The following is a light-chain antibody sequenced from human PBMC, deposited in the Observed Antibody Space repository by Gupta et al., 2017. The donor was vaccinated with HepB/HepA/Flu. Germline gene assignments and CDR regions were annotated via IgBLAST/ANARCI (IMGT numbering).Light chain of an antibody. V-gene: IGLV1-44*01. Sequence: QSVLTQPLSASGTPGQWVTATCSGRSSNIGSNPVNWYQQLQVTAPKLLIFDNNQRPSGVPDRFSVSTSGTSASLDISGLQSDEEADYYCAAWDDTLNVRYVFGTGTKVTVL. CDR1: SSNIGSNP. J-gene: IGLJ1*01. CDR2: DNN. CDR3: AAWDDTLNVRYV.